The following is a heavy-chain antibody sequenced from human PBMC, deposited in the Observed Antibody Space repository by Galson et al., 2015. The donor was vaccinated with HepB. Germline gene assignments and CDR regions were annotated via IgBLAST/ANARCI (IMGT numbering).Heavy chain of an antibody. J-gene: IGHJ4*02. CDR2: IIPILGIA. CDR3: ARGSRDGYNNFDY. V-gene: IGHV1-69*02. D-gene: IGHD5-24*01. Sequence: SVKVSCKASGGTFSSYTISWVRQAPGQGLEWMGRIIPILGIANYAQKFQGRVTITADKSTSTAYMELSSLRSEDTAVYYCARGSRDGYNNFDYWGQGTLVTVSS. CDR1: GGTFSSYT.